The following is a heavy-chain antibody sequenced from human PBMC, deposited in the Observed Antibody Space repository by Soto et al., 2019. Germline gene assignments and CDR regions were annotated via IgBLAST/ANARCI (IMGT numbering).Heavy chain of an antibody. D-gene: IGHD6-13*01. J-gene: IGHJ4*02. CDR2: LSYDGRNK. V-gene: IGHV3-30*04. Sequence: GSLRLSCAASGFTFSSFAMHWVRQAPGKGLEWVAILSYDGRNKYYADSVKGRFTISRDNSKNTLYLQMNSLRAEDTAVYYCASQWAAAGTINYWGQGTLVTVSS. CDR3: ASQWAAAGTINY. CDR1: GFTFSSFA.